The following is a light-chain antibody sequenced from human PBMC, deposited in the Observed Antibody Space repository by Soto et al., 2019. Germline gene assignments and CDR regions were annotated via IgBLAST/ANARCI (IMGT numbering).Light chain of an antibody. CDR2: KAS. V-gene: IGKV1-5*03. J-gene: IGKJ1*01. CDR1: PSISSW. Sequence: DIQMTQSPSTLSASLGDRVTITCRASPSISSWLAWYQQKPGKAPKLLIYKASSLESGVPSRFSGSGSGTEFTLTISSLQPDDFATYYCQHYNSYSEAFGQGTKVDIK. CDR3: QHYNSYSEA.